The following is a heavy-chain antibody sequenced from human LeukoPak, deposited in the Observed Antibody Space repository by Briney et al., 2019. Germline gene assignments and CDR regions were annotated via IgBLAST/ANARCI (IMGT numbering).Heavy chain of an antibody. CDR3: ASPAPSYGYSALDY. V-gene: IGHV3-21*01. CDR1: GFTFSSYS. D-gene: IGHD5-18*01. J-gene: IGHJ4*02. Sequence: PGGSLRLSCAASGFTFSSYSMNWVRQAPGKGLEWVSSISSSSIYIYYADSVKGRFTISRDNAKNSLYLQMNSLRAEDTAVYYCASPAPSYGYSALDYWGQGTLVTVSS. CDR2: ISSSSIYI.